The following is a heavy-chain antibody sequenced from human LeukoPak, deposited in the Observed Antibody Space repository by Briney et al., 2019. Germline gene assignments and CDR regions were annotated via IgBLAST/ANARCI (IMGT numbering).Heavy chain of an antibody. V-gene: IGHV5-51*01. D-gene: IGHD2-2*01. CDR1: GYNFINYW. Sequence: GESLKISCKGSGYNFINYWIGWVRQMPGKGLEWMGIIYPGDSDTRYSPSFQGQVTFSADKSISTAYLQWSSLRASDTTMYYCARLYCSSTSCYGGQLDYWGQGTLVTVSS. CDR3: ARLYCSSTSCYGGQLDY. J-gene: IGHJ4*02. CDR2: IYPGDSDT.